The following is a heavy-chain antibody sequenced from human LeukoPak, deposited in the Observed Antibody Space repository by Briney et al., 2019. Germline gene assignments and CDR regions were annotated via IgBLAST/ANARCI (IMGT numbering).Heavy chain of an antibody. D-gene: IGHD2-15*01. CDR1: GFTFSSYW. V-gene: IGHV3-7*01. Sequence: GGSLRLSCAASGFTFSSYWMSWVRQAPGKGLEWVANIKQDGSEKYYVDSVKGRFTISRDNAKNSLYLQMNSLRAEDTAVYYCARAVSYCSGGSCYHWDYWGQGTLVTVSS. J-gene: IGHJ4*02. CDR3: ARAVSYCSGGSCYHWDY. CDR2: IKQDGSEK.